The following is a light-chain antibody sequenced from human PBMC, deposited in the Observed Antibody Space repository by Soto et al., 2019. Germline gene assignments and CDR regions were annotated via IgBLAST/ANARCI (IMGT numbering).Light chain of an antibody. CDR2: GAS. Sequence: EIVLTQSPRTLSLSPGERAILSCRASQSVSSNYLAWYRQRPGQAPSLLIYGASSRATGIPDRFRGSGSGTAFTLTISRLEPEDFAIYYCQQRSNWPPITFGQGTRLEIK. CDR3: QQRSNWPPIT. CDR1: QSVSSNY. J-gene: IGKJ5*01. V-gene: IGKV3D-20*02.